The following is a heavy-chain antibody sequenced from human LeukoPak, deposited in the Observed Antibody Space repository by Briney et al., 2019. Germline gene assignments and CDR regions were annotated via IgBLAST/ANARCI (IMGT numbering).Heavy chain of an antibody. CDR3: AKDSWEVGATSEIDY. V-gene: IGHV3-30*02. Sequence: PGGSLRLSCAASGFTFSSYGVHWVRQAPGKGLEWVGFIRYDGSDKYYADSVKGRFTISRDNPKNTLYLQVNSLRAEDTAVYYCAKDSWEVGATSEIDYWGQGTLVTVSS. D-gene: IGHD1-26*01. CDR2: IRYDGSDK. J-gene: IGHJ4*02. CDR1: GFTFSSYG.